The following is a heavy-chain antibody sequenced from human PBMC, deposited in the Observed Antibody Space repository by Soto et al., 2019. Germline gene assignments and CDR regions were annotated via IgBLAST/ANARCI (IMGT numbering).Heavy chain of an antibody. CDR1: GGSISSGGYY. J-gene: IGHJ4*02. D-gene: IGHD6-13*01. Sequence: SETLSLTCTVSGGSISSGGYYWSWIRQHPGKGLEWIGYIYYTGNTYYNPSLKSRVTISVDTSKNQFSLKLSSVTAADTAVYYCARHRRAAAGTSSSIDYWGQGTLVTVSS. CDR2: IYYTGNT. CDR3: ARHRRAAAGTSSSIDY. V-gene: IGHV4-39*01.